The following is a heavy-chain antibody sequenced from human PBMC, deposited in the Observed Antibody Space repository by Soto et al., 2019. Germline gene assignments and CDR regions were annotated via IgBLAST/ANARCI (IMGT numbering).Heavy chain of an antibody. J-gene: IGHJ6*02. V-gene: IGHV3-15*01. D-gene: IGHD3-3*01. CDR3: SKRITIFGVVTPLYGMDV. CDR1: GCTFSNAW. CDR2: IKSKTDGGTT. Sequence: EVQLVESGGGLVKPGGSLRLSCAASGCTFSNAWMSWVRQAPGKGLEWVSRIKSKTDGGTTDYAAPVKGRFTISRDDSKNTLYLQMNSLKTEDTAVYYCSKRITIFGVVTPLYGMDVWGQGTTVTVSS.